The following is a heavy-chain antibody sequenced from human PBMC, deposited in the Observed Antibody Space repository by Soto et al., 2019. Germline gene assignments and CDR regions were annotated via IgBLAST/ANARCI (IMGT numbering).Heavy chain of an antibody. CDR3: ARGSSIFGVVITAYYGMDV. D-gene: IGHD3-3*01. V-gene: IGHV1-69*12. CDR2: IIPIFGTA. CDR1: GGTFSSYA. Sequence: QVQLVQSGAEVKKPGSSVKVSCKASGGTFSSYAISWVRQAPGQGLVWMGGIIPIFGTANYAQKFQGRVTITADESTSTAYMELSSLRSEDTALYYCARGSSIFGVVITAYYGMDVLGQGTTVTVSS. J-gene: IGHJ6*02.